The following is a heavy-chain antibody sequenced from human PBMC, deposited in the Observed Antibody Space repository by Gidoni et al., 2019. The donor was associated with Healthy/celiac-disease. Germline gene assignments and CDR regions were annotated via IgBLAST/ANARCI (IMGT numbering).Heavy chain of an antibody. CDR3: ARVVVAQSGSYDY. J-gene: IGHJ4*02. CDR1: GFTVSSNY. D-gene: IGHD1-26*01. CDR2: IYSGGST. Sequence: EVQLVESGGGLVQPGGSRRLSGAASGFTVSSNYMGWVRQAPGKGLEWVSVIYSGGSTYYADSVKGRFTISRHNSKNTLYLQMNSLRAEDTAVYYCARVVVAQSGSYDYWGQGTLVTVSS. V-gene: IGHV3-53*04.